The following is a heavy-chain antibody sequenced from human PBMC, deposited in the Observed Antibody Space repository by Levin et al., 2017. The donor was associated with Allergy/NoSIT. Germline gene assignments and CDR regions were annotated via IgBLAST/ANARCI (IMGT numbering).Heavy chain of an antibody. J-gene: IGHJ4*02. V-gene: IGHV3-23*01. D-gene: IGHD4-17*01. CDR2: ITDSGRT. Sequence: HAGGSLRLSCAVSGFTFSSFAMSWVRQAPGKGPEWVSAITDSGRTYYADSVKGRFTVSRDNSKNTLYLQMNSLRTDDTAIYYCAKEMTRVIPVFDSWGQGTLVTVSS. CDR1: GFTFSSFA. CDR3: AKEMTRVIPVFDS.